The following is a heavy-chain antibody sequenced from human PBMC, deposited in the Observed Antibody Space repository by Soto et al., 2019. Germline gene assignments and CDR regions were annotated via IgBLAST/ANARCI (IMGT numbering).Heavy chain of an antibody. CDR1: GGTFGIYA. D-gene: IGHD2-2*01. J-gene: IGHJ6*02. V-gene: IGHV1-69*13. CDR2: IIPILNSP. CDR3: AREAPYCTSATCPKFYDMDV. Sequence: SVKVSCKASGGTFGIYAITWVRRATGQGLEWLGGIIPILNSPAYAQKFKARVVITADEITNTAYMELNSLRLDDTAVYYCAREAPYCTSATCPKFYDMDVWGQGTTVTVSS.